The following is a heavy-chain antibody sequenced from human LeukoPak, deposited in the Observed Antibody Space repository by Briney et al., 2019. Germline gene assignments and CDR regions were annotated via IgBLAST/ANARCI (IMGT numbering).Heavy chain of an antibody. D-gene: IGHD3-10*01. Sequence: SETLSLTSTVSGGSISSSSYYWGWIRQPPGKGLEWIGSIYYSGSTYYNPSLKSRVTISVDTSKNQFSLKLSSVTAADTAVYYCARHAITMVQGEIDYWGQGTLVTVSS. CDR2: IYYSGST. V-gene: IGHV4-39*01. J-gene: IGHJ4*02. CDR1: GGSISSSSYY. CDR3: ARHAITMVQGEIDY.